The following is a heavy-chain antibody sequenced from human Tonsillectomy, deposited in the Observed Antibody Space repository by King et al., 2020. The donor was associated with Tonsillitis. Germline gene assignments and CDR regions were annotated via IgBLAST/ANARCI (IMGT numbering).Heavy chain of an antibody. CDR3: ATIGDSPRIWNNYYYYMDV. V-gene: IGHV1-69*14. J-gene: IGHJ6*03. Sequence: QLVQSGAEVKKPGSSVKISCKASGGTFSSDAISWVRQAPGQGLEWMGGIIPNFATVNYAQKFQGRVTITADKSTSTAYMELTSLRSEDTAVYYCATIGDSPRIWNNYYYYMDVWGKGTTVTVSS. D-gene: IGHD2-21*01. CDR1: GGTFSSDA. CDR2: IIPNFATV.